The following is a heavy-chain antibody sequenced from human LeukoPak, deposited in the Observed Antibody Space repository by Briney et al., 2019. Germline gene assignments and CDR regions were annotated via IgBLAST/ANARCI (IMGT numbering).Heavy chain of an antibody. CDR1: GYTLTGYH. Sequence: ASVKVSCKASGYTLTGYHLHWVRQAPGQGLEWMGWINPNSGGTNYAQKFQGRVTMTRDTSINTAYMELSRLRSDDTAVYYCAREGVGVRNDAFDIWGQGTTVTVSS. CDR3: AREGVGVRNDAFDI. J-gene: IGHJ3*02. CDR2: INPNSGGT. D-gene: IGHD3-22*01. V-gene: IGHV1-2*02.